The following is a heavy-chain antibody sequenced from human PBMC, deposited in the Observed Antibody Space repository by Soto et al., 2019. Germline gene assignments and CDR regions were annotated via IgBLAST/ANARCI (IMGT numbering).Heavy chain of an antibody. D-gene: IGHD3-16*02. CDR2: IRSKANSYAT. CDR3: TTLGELSLGPPS. Sequence: GWSLRLSCAASGFTFSGSAMHWVRQASGKGLEWVGRIRSKANSYATAYAASVKGRFTISRDDSKNTAYLQMNSLKTEDTAVYYCTTLGELSLGPPSWGQGTLVTVSS. V-gene: IGHV3-73*01. CDR1: GFTFSGSA. J-gene: IGHJ4*02.